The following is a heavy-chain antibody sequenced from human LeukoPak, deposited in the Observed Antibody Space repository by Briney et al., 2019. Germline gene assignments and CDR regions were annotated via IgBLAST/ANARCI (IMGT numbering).Heavy chain of an antibody. D-gene: IGHD3-10*01. CDR2: ISGSGGST. V-gene: IGHV3-23*01. CDR3: AKDRITMVRGVIITSANWFDP. CDR1: GFTFSSYA. J-gene: IGHJ5*02. Sequence: PGGSLRLSCAASGFTFSSYAMSWVRQAPGKGLEWVSAISGSGGSTYYADSVKGRFTISRDNSKNTLYLQMNSLRAEDTAVYYCAKDRITMVRGVIITSANWFDPWGQGTLVTVSS.